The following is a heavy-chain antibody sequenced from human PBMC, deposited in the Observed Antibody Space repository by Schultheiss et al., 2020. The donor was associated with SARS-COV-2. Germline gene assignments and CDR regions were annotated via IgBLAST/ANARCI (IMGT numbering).Heavy chain of an antibody. V-gene: IGHV2-5*01. CDR2: IYWNDNK. D-gene: IGHD2-15*01. J-gene: IGHJ4*02. CDR3: TRRYWHQFDY. Sequence: SGPTLVKPTQTLTLTCTFSGFSLSTSGVGVGWIRQPPGKALEWLALIYWNDNKVYTPSLKSRVTITKDSSKNQVVLTMTNMDPVDTATYYCTRRYWHQFDYWGQGTLVTVSS. CDR1: GFSLSTSGVG.